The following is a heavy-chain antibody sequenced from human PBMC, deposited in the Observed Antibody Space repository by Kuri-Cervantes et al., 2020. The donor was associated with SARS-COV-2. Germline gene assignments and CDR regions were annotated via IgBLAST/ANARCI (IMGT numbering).Heavy chain of an antibody. CDR2: ISAYNGNT. CDR3: ARDAIVTVGSWYDY. CDR1: GYTFTSYG. D-gene: IGHD6-13*01. J-gene: IGHJ4*02. V-gene: IGHV1-18*01. Sequence: ASVKVSFKASGYTFTSYGISWVRQAPGQGLEWMGWISAYNGNTNYAQKLQGRVTMTTDTSTSTAYMELSRLRSDDTAVYYCARDAIVTVGSWYDYWGQGTLVTVSS.